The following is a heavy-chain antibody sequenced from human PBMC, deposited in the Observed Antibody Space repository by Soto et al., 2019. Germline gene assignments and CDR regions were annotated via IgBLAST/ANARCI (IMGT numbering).Heavy chain of an antibody. V-gene: IGHV3-30*03. Sequence: QVQLVESGGGVVQPGRSLRLSCAASGFIFSSYGMNWVRQAPGKGLEWVAVMSFDGSIKYYADSVKGRFTISRDNSKNMLYLQMNSLRAEDTAVYYCATIAVPPAFDIWGQGTMVNVSS. CDR1: GFIFSSYG. D-gene: IGHD6-19*01. CDR3: ATIAVPPAFDI. CDR2: MSFDGSIK. J-gene: IGHJ3*02.